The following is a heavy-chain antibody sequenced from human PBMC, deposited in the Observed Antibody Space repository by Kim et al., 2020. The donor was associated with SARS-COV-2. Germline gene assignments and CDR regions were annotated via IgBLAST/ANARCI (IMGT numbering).Heavy chain of an antibody. D-gene: IGHD3-3*01. CDR1: GYSFTSYW. J-gene: IGHJ6*02. Sequence: GESLKISCKGSGYSFTSYWIGWVRQMPGKGLEWMGIIYPGDSDTRYSPSFQGQVTISADKSISTAYLQWSSLKASDTAMYYCARQGVGVDHLWSGYYRSPPYYYYGMDVWGQGTTVTVSS. V-gene: IGHV5-51*01. CDR2: IYPGDSDT. CDR3: ARQGVGVDHLWSGYYRSPPYYYYGMDV.